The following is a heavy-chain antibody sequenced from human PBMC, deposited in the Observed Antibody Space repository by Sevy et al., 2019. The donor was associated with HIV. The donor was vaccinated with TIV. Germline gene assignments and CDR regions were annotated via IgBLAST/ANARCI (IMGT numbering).Heavy chain of an antibody. D-gene: IGHD3-22*01. CDR3: ARALYLDSIGYHSAYAFDI. Sequence: AAVMVSCKASGYTFTDYYIHWMRQAPGQGLECMRWINPKSDAPLYAQNVQGRITMTTDTSTSTAYMELSRLSSDDTATYFCARALYLDSIGYHSAYAFDIWAQGTMVLVSS. CDR2: INPKSDAP. J-gene: IGHJ3*02. CDR1: GYTFTDYY. V-gene: IGHV1-2*02.